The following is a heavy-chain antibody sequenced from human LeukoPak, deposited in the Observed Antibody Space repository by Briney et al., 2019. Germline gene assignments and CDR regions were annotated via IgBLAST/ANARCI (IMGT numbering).Heavy chain of an antibody. CDR2: IRGGGGSA. CDR1: GFTFSAYA. J-gene: IGHJ4*02. V-gene: IGHV3-23*01. CDR3: TKESATGSRYSFDY. Sequence: GGSLRLSCTASGFTFSAYAMMWVRQAPGKGPEWVSAIRGGGGSAFYADSVKGRFTISRDNSKNTLYLQMNSLRGEDTAIYYCTKESATGSRYSFDYWGQGTLVTVSS. D-gene: IGHD2-15*01.